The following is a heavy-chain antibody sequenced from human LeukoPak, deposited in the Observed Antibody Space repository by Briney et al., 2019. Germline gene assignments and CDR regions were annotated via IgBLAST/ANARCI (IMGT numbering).Heavy chain of an antibody. CDR1: GFTFSSYA. CDR3: AKDPIRVSRC. Sequence: GGSLRLSCAASGFTFSSYAMSWVRQAPGKGLEGVSAISGSGGSTYYADSVKGRFTISRDNSKNTLFLQMNSLRAEDTAVYFCAKDPIRVSRCWGQGTLVTVSS. D-gene: IGHD5/OR15-5a*01. V-gene: IGHV3-23*01. CDR2: ISGSGGST. J-gene: IGHJ4*02.